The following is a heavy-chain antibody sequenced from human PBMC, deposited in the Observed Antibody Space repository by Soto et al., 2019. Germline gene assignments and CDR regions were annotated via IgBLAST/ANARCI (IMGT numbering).Heavy chain of an antibody. CDR2: IFPVFGTV. Sequence: QVQLVQSGAELKKPGSSVRVSCKASGDTITNYAITWVRQGPGQGFEWMGEIFPVFGTVNYAQRFQGRAKFTADESTGTAFIDLSSLTADDTAIYYCARKRGIGAAGAIALDYWGQGTLLTVSS. D-gene: IGHD6-13*01. CDR3: ARKRGIGAAGAIALDY. V-gene: IGHV1-69*01. J-gene: IGHJ4*02. CDR1: GDTITNYA.